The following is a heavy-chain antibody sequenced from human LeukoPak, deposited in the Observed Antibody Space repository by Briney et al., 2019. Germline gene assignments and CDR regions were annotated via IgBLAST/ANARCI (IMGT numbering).Heavy chain of an antibody. CDR2: IYYSGST. Sequence: SETLSLTCTVSGGSISSYYWSWIRQPPGKGLEWMGYIYYSGSTNYNPSLKSRVTISVDTSKNQFSLKLSSVTAADTAVYYCARGRTAVAGPGAFDIWGQGTMVTVSS. CDR1: GGSISSYY. D-gene: IGHD6-19*01. V-gene: IGHV4-59*01. CDR3: ARGRTAVAGPGAFDI. J-gene: IGHJ3*02.